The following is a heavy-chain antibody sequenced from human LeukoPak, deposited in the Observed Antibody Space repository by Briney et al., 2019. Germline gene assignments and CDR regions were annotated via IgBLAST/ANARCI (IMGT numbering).Heavy chain of an antibody. V-gene: IGHV4-4*09. J-gene: IGHJ4*02. CDR1: GGSITTYN. CDR3: ARRTPGPQLDEYVAYFFDH. D-gene: IGHD2-2*01. Sequence: SETLSLTCTVSGGSITTYNWIWIRQTPGQALEWIGHIYSSGATKYNPSLKSRATILLDTSKNQLSLKLSSVSAADTAVYYCARRTPGPQLDEYVAYFFDHWGQGTQVTVSS. CDR2: IYSSGAT.